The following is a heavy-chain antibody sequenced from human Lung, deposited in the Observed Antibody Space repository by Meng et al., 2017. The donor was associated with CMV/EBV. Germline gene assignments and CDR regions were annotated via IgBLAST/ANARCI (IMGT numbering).Heavy chain of an antibody. CDR3: ARIFEHGGELPITPLDYYGMDV. CDR1: GFTFSYYT. J-gene: IGHJ6*02. Sequence: SCAASGFTFSYYTKNWVRHPPGKGLEWVSSTTSEANYIFYADSVKGRFTVSRDNAKNSLYLQMNSLRAEDTAVYYCARIFEHGGELPITPLDYYGMDVWGQGTTVPVSS. D-gene: IGHD3-10*01. CDR2: TTSEANYI. V-gene: IGHV3-21*01.